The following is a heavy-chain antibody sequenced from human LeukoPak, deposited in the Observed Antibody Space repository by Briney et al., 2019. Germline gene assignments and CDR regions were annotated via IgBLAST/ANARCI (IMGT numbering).Heavy chain of an antibody. V-gene: IGHV3-21*01. CDR2: ISSSSSYI. CDR1: GFTFSNYA. CDR3: ARDRTTVTTFDY. Sequence: PGGSLRLSCAASGFTFSNYAMSWVRQAPGKGLEWVSSISSSSSYIYYADSVKGRFTISRDNAKNSLYLQMNTLRAEDTAVYYCARDRTTVTTFDYWGQGTLVTVSS. D-gene: IGHD4-17*01. J-gene: IGHJ4*02.